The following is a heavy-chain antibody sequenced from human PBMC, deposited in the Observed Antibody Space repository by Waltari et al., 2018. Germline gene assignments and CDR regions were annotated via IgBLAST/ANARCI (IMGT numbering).Heavy chain of an antibody. CDR2: INPNSGGT. Sequence: QVQLVQSGAEVKKPGASVKVSCKASGYTFTGYYMHWVRQAPGQGLEWMGRINPNSGGTNYAQKFQGRVTMTRDTSISTAYMELSRLRSDDTAVYYCARVAGYSSIGGFGIGAFDIWGQGTMVTVSS. D-gene: IGHD6-13*01. CDR1: GYTFTGYY. J-gene: IGHJ3*02. V-gene: IGHV1-2*06. CDR3: ARVAGYSSIGGFGIGAFDI.